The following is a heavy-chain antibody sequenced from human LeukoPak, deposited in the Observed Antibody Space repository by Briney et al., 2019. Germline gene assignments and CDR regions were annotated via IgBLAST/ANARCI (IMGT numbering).Heavy chain of an antibody. CDR3: ASSIPAKWFGEFVNWFDP. CDR1: GGSISSSSYY. V-gene: IGHV4-61*05. D-gene: IGHD3-10*01. Sequence: SETLSLTCTVSGGSISSSSYYWGWIRQPPGKGLEWIGYIYYSGSTNYNPSLKSRVTISVDTSKNQSSLKLSSVTAADTAVYYCASSIPAKWFGEFVNWFDPWGQGTLVTVSS. J-gene: IGHJ5*02. CDR2: IYYSGST.